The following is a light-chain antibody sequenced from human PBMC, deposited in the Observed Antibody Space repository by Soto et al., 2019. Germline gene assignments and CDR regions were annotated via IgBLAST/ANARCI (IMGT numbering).Light chain of an antibody. CDR2: DAS. CDR1: QDINIY. J-gene: IGKJ5*01. CDR3: QHLNGYPIT. V-gene: IGKV1-33*01. Sequence: DIQMTQSPSSLFASVGDRVTITCQATQDINIYLNWYQQKPGKAPNLLIYDASNLEIGVPSRFSGSGSGTDFTLTISSLQPEDFATYYCQHLNGYPITFGQGTRLEI.